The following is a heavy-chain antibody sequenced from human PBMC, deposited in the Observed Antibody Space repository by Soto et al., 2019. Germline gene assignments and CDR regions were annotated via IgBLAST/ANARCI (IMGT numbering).Heavy chain of an antibody. J-gene: IGHJ6*02. CDR1: GVSISSGDYY. D-gene: IGHD2-15*01. Sequence: SEALSLTCTVSGVSISSGDYYWSWIRQPPGKVLEWSGYIYYSGSTYYNPSLKSRVTISVDTSKNQFSLKLSSVTAADTAVYYCARVGWYYGMDVWGQGTTVTGSS. CDR3: ARVGWYYGMDV. CDR2: IYYSGST. V-gene: IGHV4-30-4*01.